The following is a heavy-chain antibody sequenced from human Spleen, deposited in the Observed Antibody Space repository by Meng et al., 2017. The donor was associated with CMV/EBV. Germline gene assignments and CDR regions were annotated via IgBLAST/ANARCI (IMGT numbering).Heavy chain of an antibody. CDR3: ARGLGYSSGWKLFDY. CDR1: GGPFSSRR. V-gene: IGHV1-69*05. Sequence: SGGPFSSRRLSWVRQAPGQGLEWMGGIIPMFATASYAQKFQGRVTITTDESTTTAYMELSSLRSEDTAVYYCARGLGYSSGWKLFDYWGQGTLVTVSS. J-gene: IGHJ4*02. D-gene: IGHD6-19*01. CDR2: IIPMFATA.